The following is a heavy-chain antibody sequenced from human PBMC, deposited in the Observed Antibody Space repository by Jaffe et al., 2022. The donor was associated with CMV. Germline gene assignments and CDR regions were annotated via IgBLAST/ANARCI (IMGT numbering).Heavy chain of an antibody. CDR1: GFTFSSYA. Sequence: EVQLLESGGGLVQPGGSLRLSCAASGFTFSSYAMSWVRQAPGKGLEWVSAISGSGGSTYYADSVKGRFTISRDNSKNTLYLQMNSLRAEDTAVYYCANAPLPDIAVAEGYYYYGMDVWGQGTTVTVSS. CDR3: ANAPLPDIAVAEGYYYYGMDV. J-gene: IGHJ6*02. V-gene: IGHV3-23*01. CDR2: ISGSGGST. D-gene: IGHD6-19*01.